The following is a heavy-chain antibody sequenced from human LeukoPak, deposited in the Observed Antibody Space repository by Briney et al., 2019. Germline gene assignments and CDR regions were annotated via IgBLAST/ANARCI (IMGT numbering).Heavy chain of an antibody. Sequence: GASVKVSCKASGGTFSSYAISWVRQAPGQGLEWMGRIIPIFGTANYAQKFQGRVTINTDESTSTAYMELSSLRSEDTAVYYCAREVGARFGELLYGAFDIWGQGTMVTVSS. CDR1: GGTFSSYA. CDR3: AREVGARFGELLYGAFDI. J-gene: IGHJ3*02. CDR2: IIPIFGTA. D-gene: IGHD3-10*01. V-gene: IGHV1-69*05.